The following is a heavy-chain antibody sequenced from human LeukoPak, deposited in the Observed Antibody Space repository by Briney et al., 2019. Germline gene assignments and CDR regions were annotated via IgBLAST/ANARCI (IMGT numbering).Heavy chain of an antibody. D-gene: IGHD2-15*01. CDR2: ICTSGRT. V-gene: IGHV4-4*09. CDR1: GGSVSTKS. Sequence: SEALSLTCTVSGGSVSTKSWSWIRQPPGKGLEWIGYICTSGRTSYNPSLRSRVTISVDTSKNQFSLKLNSVTAADTAVYYCSVAGSWGQGTLVTISS. CDR3: SVAGS. J-gene: IGHJ4*02.